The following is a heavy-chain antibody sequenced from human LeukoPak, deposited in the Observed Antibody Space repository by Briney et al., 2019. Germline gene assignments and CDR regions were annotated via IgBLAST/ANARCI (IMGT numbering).Heavy chain of an antibody. Sequence: ASVKVSCKASGYTFTGYYMHWVRQAPGQGLEWMGWINPNTGVTNYAQKFQGRVTMTRDTSISTAYMELSRLRSDDTAVYYCARDLVAATLGRWFDSWGQGTLVTVSS. V-gene: IGHV1-2*02. D-gene: IGHD2-15*01. CDR2: INPNTGVT. J-gene: IGHJ5*01. CDR1: GYTFTGYY. CDR3: ARDLVAATLGRWFDS.